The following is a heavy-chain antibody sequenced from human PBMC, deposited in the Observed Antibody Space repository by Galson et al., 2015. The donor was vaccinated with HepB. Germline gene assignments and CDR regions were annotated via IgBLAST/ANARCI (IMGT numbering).Heavy chain of an antibody. J-gene: IGHJ4*02. CDR3: AKDIHKGRWSWFDY. V-gene: IGHV3-9*01. CDR1: GFTFDDYA. CDR2: ISWNSGSI. Sequence: SLRLSCAAPGFTFDDYAMHWVRQAPGKGLEWVSGISWNSGSIGYADSVKGRFTISRDNAKNSLYLQMNSLRAEDTALYYCAKDIHKGRWSWFDYWGQGTLVTVSS. D-gene: IGHD4-23*01.